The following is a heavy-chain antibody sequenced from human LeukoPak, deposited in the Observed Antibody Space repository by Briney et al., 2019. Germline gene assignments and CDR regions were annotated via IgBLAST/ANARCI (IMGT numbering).Heavy chain of an antibody. CDR1: GDSVSSNSAA. J-gene: IGHJ5*02. CDR3: ARGYYYDSSGYYYEGWFDP. Sequence: SQTLSLTCAISGDSVSSNSAAWNWIRQSPSRGLEWLGRTYYRSKWYNDYAVSVKSRITINPDTSKNQFSLQLNSVTPEDTAVYYCARGYYYDSSGYYYEGWFDPWGQGTLVTVSS. CDR2: TYYRSKWYN. D-gene: IGHD3-22*01. V-gene: IGHV6-1*01.